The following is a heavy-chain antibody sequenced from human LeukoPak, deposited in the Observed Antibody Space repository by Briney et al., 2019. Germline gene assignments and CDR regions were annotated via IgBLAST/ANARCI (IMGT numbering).Heavy chain of an antibody. V-gene: IGHV3-21*01. CDR2: ISSSSSYI. CDR3: ARERSADTVYYYYGMDL. J-gene: IGHJ6*02. Sequence: GGSLRLSCAASGFTFSSYSRNWVRQAPGKGLEWVSSISSSSSYIYYADSVKGRFTISRDNAKNSLYLQMNSLRAEDTAVYYCARERSADTVYYYYGMDLWGQGTTVTVSS. D-gene: IGHD5-18*01. CDR1: GFTFSSYS.